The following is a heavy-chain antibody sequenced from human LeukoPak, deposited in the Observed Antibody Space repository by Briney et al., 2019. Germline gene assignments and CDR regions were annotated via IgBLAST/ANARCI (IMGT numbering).Heavy chain of an antibody. D-gene: IGHD2-21*01. CDR1: GFTFRRYW. CDR3: ARVFRNAFDI. J-gene: IGHJ3*02. Sequence: GGSLRLSCVVSGFTFRRYWMSWVRQAPGRGREWVANIKQDGSEKYYVDSEKGRFTISRDNAKNSLYLQMNSLRAEDTAVYSCARVFRNAFDIWGQGTRVTVSS. V-gene: IGHV3-7*01. CDR2: IKQDGSEK.